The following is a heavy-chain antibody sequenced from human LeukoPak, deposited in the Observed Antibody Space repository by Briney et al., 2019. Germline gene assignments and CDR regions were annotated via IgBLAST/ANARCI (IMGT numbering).Heavy chain of an antibody. Sequence: ASVKVSCKASGYTFTSYDINWVRQATGQGLEWMGIINPSGGSTSYAQKFQGRVTMTRDMSTSTVYMELSSLRSEDTAVYYCARGSGIAARPVDYFDYWGQGTLVTVSS. D-gene: IGHD6-6*01. CDR2: INPSGGST. J-gene: IGHJ4*02. CDR3: ARGSGIAARPVDYFDY. CDR1: GYTFTSYD. V-gene: IGHV1-46*01.